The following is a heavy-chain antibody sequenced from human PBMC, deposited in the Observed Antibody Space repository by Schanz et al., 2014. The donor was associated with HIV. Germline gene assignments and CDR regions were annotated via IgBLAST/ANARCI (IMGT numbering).Heavy chain of an antibody. CDR2: IVSSGGDT. V-gene: IGHV3-23*01. J-gene: IGHJ4*02. Sequence: EVQLLESGGGLVQPGGSPRLSCTTSGFTFSDYAMSWVRQAPGKGLEWVSAIVSSGGDTYYADFVEGRFTISRDNSKNTLYLQMHSLRAEDTAVYYCAKRGPAAWDYFDSWGQGTLVTVSP. CDR3: AKRGPAAWDYFDS. D-gene: IGHD6-13*01. CDR1: GFTFSDYA.